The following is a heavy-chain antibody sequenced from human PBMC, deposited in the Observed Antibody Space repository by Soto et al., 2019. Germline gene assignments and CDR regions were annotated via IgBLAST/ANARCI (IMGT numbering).Heavy chain of an antibody. V-gene: IGHV4-31*03. J-gene: IGHJ4*02. Sequence: SEALSLTCTVSGGSISSGGYYWSWIRQHPGKGLEWIGYIYYSGSTYYNPSLKSRVTISVDTSKNQFSLKLSSVTAADTAVYYCARNDYDSSGYFDYWGQGTLVTVSS. CDR1: GGSISSGGYY. D-gene: IGHD3-22*01. CDR2: IYYSGST. CDR3: ARNDYDSSGYFDY.